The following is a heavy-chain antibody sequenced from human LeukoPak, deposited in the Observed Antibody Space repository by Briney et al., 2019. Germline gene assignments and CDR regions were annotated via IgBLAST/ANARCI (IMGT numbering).Heavy chain of an antibody. V-gene: IGHV1-46*01. J-gene: IGHJ4*02. CDR1: GYTFTTYY. CDR2: INPSSGST. D-gene: IGHD5-18*01. CDR3: ARVLGAHRYGSIDH. Sequence: ASVKVSCKASGYTFTTYYMHWVRQAPGQGLEWMGIINPSSGSTSYAQKFQGRVTMTRDTTTSTVYMELSSLRSEDTAIYYCARVLGAHRYGSIDHWGQGTLVTVSS.